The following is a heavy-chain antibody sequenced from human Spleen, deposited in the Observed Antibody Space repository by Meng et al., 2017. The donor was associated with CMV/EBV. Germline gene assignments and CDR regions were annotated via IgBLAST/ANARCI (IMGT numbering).Heavy chain of an antibody. CDR1: GFTSSSYA. Sequence: CAASGFTSSSYARHWVRQAPGKGLEWVGVISYDGSNKYYADSVKGRFTISRDNSKNTLYLQMNSLRAEDTAVYYCARGRYSGSPFDYWGQGTLVTVSS. CDR3: ARGRYSGSPFDY. J-gene: IGHJ4*02. D-gene: IGHD1-26*01. CDR2: ISYDGSNK. V-gene: IGHV3-30*04.